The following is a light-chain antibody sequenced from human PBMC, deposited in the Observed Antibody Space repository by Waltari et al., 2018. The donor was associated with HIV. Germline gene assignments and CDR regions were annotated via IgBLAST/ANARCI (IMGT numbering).Light chain of an antibody. CDR1: RANIGNH. CDR2: RDN. CDR3: AAWDDILSGWV. J-gene: IGLJ3*02. V-gene: IGLV1-47*01. Sequence: QSVLTQPPSASGAPGPGVTLPCSGSRANIGNHVSWYQQLPGTAPKVLIYRDNQRPSGVPDRFSGSRSGTSASLDVSGLRSEDEANYICAAWDDILSGWVFGGGTKLTVL.